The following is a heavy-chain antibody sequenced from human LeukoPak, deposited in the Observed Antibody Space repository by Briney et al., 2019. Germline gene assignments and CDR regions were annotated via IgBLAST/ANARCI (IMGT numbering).Heavy chain of an antibody. J-gene: IGHJ5*02. V-gene: IGHV1-8*01. Sequence: ASVKVSCKTSGYTFTSYDINWVRQATGQGLEWMGWMNPNSGNTGYAQKFQGRVTMTRDTSITTAYMELSSLRSEDTAVYYSTRTSDLAAEKYNYFDPWGQGTLVTVSS. CDR2: MNPNSGNT. CDR1: GYTFTSYD. D-gene: IGHD6-13*01. CDR3: TRTSDLAAEKYNYFDP.